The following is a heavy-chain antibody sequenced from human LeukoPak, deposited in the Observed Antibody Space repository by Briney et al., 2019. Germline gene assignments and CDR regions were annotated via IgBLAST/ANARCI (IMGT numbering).Heavy chain of an antibody. CDR3: ARILDSAWGELGY. J-gene: IGHJ4*02. CDR1: GFSFSSYD. Sequence: PGGSLRLSCAGSGFSFSSYDMHGARQPPAKGLEEMAFIRSDGSNKYYADSVKGRITISRDNSKNTLYLQMNSLRAEYTAVYYCARILDSAWGELGYWGQGTLVTVSS. CDR2: IRSDGSNK. D-gene: IGHD6-19*01. V-gene: IGHV3-30*02.